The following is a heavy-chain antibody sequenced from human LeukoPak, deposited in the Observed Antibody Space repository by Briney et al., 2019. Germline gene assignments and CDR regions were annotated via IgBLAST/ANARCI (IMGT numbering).Heavy chain of an antibody. Sequence: GGSLSLSCAASGFTFSSDAMSWVRQASGKGLECVSAISGSGGSTYYADSVKGRFTISRDNSNNTLYLQLNSLRAEDTAVYYCAKSWGVVATETPDYWPQGTLVTVSS. CDR1: GFTFSSDA. CDR2: ISGSGGST. D-gene: IGHD5-12*01. V-gene: IGHV3-23*01. J-gene: IGHJ4*02. CDR3: AKSWGVVATETPDY.